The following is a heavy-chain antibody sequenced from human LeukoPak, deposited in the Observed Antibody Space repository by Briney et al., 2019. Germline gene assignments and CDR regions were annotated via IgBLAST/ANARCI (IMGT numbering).Heavy chain of an antibody. J-gene: IGHJ4*02. CDR3: TRPSTVTTQYS. V-gene: IGHV3-7*01. CDR1: GFTFSSFW. Sequence: PGGSLRLSCAASGFTFSSFWMSWVCQAPGKGLEWVANIKQDGSEKYYVDSVKGRFTISRDNAKNSLYLQMNSLRAEDTAVYYCTRPSTVTTQYSWGQGTLVTVSS. CDR2: IKQDGSEK. D-gene: IGHD4-17*01.